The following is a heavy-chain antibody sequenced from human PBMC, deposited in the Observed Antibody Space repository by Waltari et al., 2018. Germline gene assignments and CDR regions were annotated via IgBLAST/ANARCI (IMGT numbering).Heavy chain of an antibody. CDR2: IYHSGST. D-gene: IGHD6-13*01. CDR1: GYSISSGYY. Sequence: QVQLQESGPGLVKPSETLSLTCAVSGYSISSGYYWCWIRQPPGKGLAWIGNIYHSGSTHYNPSLKSRVTISVDTSKNQFSLKLSSVTAADTAVYYCARRAAITAAGPTYYMDVWGKGTTVTVSS. V-gene: IGHV4-38-2*01. J-gene: IGHJ6*03. CDR3: ARRAAITAAGPTYYMDV.